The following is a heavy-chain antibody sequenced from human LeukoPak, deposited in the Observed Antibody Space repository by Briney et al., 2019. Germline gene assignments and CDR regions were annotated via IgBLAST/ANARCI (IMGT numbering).Heavy chain of an antibody. CDR3: ARDPRVVFDY. CDR1: GDSISSGSYY. V-gene: IGHV4-61*09. J-gene: IGHJ4*02. D-gene: IGHD4-23*01. Sequence: SETLSLTCTVSGDSISSGSYYWSWIRQPAGKGLEWIGHISTSGSTHYNPSLKSRVTISVDTSMNQFSLKLNSVTAADTAVYYCARDPRVVFDYWGQGTLVTVSS. CDR2: ISTSGST.